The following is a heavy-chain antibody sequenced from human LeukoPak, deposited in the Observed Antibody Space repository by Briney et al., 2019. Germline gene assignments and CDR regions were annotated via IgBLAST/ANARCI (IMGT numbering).Heavy chain of an antibody. CDR3: ARRLASLDY. Sequence: GGSLRLSCAASGFTFSRYWMSWVRQTPQKGLEWVANIKQDGSETYYVDSVKGRFTISRDNAKNSLYLQMNSLRVEDTAVYYCARRLASLDYWGQGTLVTVSS. D-gene: IGHD6-19*01. CDR2: IKQDGSET. CDR1: GFTFSRYW. V-gene: IGHV3-7*03. J-gene: IGHJ4*02.